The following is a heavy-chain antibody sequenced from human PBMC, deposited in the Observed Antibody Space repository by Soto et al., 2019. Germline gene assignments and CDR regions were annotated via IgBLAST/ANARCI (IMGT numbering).Heavy chain of an antibody. CDR3: ARGYCTSSACHWNFDY. D-gene: IGHD2-8*02. Sequence: GSLRLSCASSGFTFSSYEMNWVLQAPVKGLEWVSDITSTGSTRYYADSVKGRFTISRDNAKNSLYLQMNSLRAEDTAVYYCARGYCTSSACHWNFDYWGQGTLVTVSS. V-gene: IGHV3-48*03. CDR1: GFTFSSYE. CDR2: ITSTGSTR. J-gene: IGHJ4*02.